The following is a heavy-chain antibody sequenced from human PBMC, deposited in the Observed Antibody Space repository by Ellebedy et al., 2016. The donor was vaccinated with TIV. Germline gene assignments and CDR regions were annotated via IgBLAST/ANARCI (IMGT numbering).Heavy chain of an antibody. D-gene: IGHD6-19*01. CDR1: GFTFSSYG. V-gene: IGHV3-30*18. CDR2: ISYDGSNK. J-gene: IGHJ4*02. CDR3: AKWSRLDYYFDY. Sequence: GGSLRLSXAASGFTFSSYGMHWVRQAPGKGLEWVAVISYDGSNKYYADSVKGRFTISRDNSKNTLYLQMNSLRAEDTAVYYCAKWSRLDYYFDYWGQGTLVTVSS.